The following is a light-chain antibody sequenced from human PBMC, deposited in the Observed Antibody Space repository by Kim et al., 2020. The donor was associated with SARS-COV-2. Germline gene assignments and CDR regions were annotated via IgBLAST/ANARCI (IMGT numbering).Light chain of an antibody. CDR1: SSNIRNNY. J-gene: IGLJ3*02. CDR3: AVWDDNLSGQV. V-gene: IGLV1-47*01. CDR2: RSD. Sequence: QSVVTQPPSASGTPGQRVTISCSGSSSNIRNNYVYWYQQLSGTAPKVLIYRSDQRPSGVPDRFSGSKSGTSASLAISWLRPEDEADYYCAVWDDNLSGQVFGGGTQLTVL.